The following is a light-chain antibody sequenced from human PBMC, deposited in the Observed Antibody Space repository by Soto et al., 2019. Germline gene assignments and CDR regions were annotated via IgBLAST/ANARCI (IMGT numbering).Light chain of an antibody. CDR2: GAS. V-gene: IGKV3-15*01. CDR3: QQYNNGPPLT. Sequence: EIVMTQSPATLSVSPGERATLSCRDSQSVSSNLAWYQQKPGQAPRLLIYGASTRATGIPARFSGSGSGTECTLTISSLQSEDFAVYYCQQYNNGPPLTFGGGTKVEIK. CDR1: QSVSSN. J-gene: IGKJ4*01.